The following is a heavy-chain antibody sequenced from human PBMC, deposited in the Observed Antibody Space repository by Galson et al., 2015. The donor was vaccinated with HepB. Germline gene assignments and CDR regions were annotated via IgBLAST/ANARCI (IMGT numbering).Heavy chain of an antibody. J-gene: IGHJ4*02. D-gene: IGHD6-13*01. CDR3: AKDPSSWQSYFDY. CDR1: GFPFNDYV. Sequence: SLRLSCAASGFPFNDYVIQWFRQAPGKGLEWVAVISYDGSNKYYADSVKGRFTISRDNSKNTLYLQMNSLRAEDTAVYYCAKDPSSWQSYFDYWGQGTLVTVSS. CDR2: ISYDGSNK. V-gene: IGHV3-30*18.